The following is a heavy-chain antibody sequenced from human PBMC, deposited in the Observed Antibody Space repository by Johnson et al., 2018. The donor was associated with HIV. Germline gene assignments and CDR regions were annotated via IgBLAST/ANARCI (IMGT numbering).Heavy chain of an antibody. Sequence: VQLVESGGGVVQPGRSLRLSCAASGFTFSSYAMHWVRQAPGKGLEWAAVISFDGSNKYFADSVKGRFTISRDNSKNTLYLQINSLRAEDTAVYYCARLRCAFDIWGQGTMVTVSS. CDR3: ARLRCAFDI. CDR2: ISFDGSNK. D-gene: IGHD4-17*01. V-gene: IGHV3-30*04. CDR1: GFTFSSYA. J-gene: IGHJ3*02.